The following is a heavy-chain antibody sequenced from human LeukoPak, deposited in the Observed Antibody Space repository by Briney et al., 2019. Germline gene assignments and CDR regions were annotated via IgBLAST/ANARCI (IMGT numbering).Heavy chain of an antibody. V-gene: IGHV4-34*01. CDR1: GGSFSDYY. CDR2: INHSGST. Sequence: PSETLSLTCAVYGGSFSDYYWTWIRQPPGKGLEWVGEINHSGSTNYNPSVKSRVTISVDTSKNQFSLKLSSVTAADTAVYYCARAVAYFDYWGQGTLVTVSS. J-gene: IGHJ4*02. D-gene: IGHD6-19*01. CDR3: ARAVAYFDY.